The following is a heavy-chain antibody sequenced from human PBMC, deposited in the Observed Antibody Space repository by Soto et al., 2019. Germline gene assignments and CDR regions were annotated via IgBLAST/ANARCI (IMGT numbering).Heavy chain of an antibody. CDR2: INHSGST. V-gene: IGHV4-34*01. CDR3: ARRMRSGYSGYRKARGAFDI. D-gene: IGHD5-12*01. Sequence: SETLSLTCAVYVVSFSGYYWSCIRQPPGKWLEWIGEINHSGSTNYNPSLKSRVTISVDTSKNQFSLKLSSVTAADTAVYYCARRMRSGYSGYRKARGAFDILGQATMVIVS. J-gene: IGHJ3*02. CDR1: VVSFSGYY.